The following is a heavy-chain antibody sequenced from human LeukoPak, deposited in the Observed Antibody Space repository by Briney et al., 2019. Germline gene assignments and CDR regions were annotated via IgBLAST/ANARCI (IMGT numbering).Heavy chain of an antibody. J-gene: IGHJ5*02. CDR2: IYPGDSDT. CDR3: ARLGLPLRSLGSRNWFDP. Sequence: AGESLKISCKGSGYSFTSYWIGWVRQMPGKGLEWMGIIYPGDSDTRYSPSFQGQVTIPADKSISTAYLQWSSLKASDTAMYYCARLGLPLRSLGSRNWFDPWGQGTLVTVSS. D-gene: IGHD3-16*01. CDR1: GYSFTSYW. V-gene: IGHV5-51*01.